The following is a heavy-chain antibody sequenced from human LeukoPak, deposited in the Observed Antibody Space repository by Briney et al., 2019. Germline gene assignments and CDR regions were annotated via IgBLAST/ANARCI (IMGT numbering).Heavy chain of an antibody. J-gene: IGHJ2*01. CDR1: GGSISSGGYS. CDR3: AGDRGYSGYWYFDL. CDR2: IYTSGST. Sequence: PSETLSLTCAVSGGSISSGGYSWSWIRQPAGKGLEWIGRIYTSGSTNYNPSLKSRVTMSVDTSKNQFSLKLSSVTAADTAVYYCAGDRGYSGYWYFDLWGRGTLVTVSS. V-gene: IGHV4-61*02. D-gene: IGHD5-12*01.